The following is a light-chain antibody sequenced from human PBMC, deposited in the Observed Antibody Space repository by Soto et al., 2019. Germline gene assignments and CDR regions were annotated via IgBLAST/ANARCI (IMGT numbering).Light chain of an antibody. CDR2: GAS. CDR1: QSINSLF. V-gene: IGKV3-20*01. CDR3: QHFGGSVFT. Sequence: EIVLEQSPGTLSLSPGESGTLSCRASQSINSLFLAWYHQKPGQAPRLLIYGASSRAPGIPDRFIGSGSGTDFTLTITKLEPEDFAEYYCQHFGGSVFTFGPGTTVDF. J-gene: IGKJ3*01.